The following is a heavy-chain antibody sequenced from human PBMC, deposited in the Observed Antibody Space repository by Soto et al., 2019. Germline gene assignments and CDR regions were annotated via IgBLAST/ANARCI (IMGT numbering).Heavy chain of an antibody. CDR3: ARHQSHSSSYVDP. CDR1: GGSISSSSYY. V-gene: IGHV4-39*01. J-gene: IGHJ5*02. CDR2: IYYSGST. Sequence: QLQLQESGPGLVKPSETLSLTCTVSGGSISSSSYYWGWIRQPPGKWLEWIGSIYYSGSTYYNPSLKSRVTLPVDTSKNQFSLKLSSVTAADTAVYYCARHQSHSSSYVDPWGQGTLVTVSS. D-gene: IGHD6-13*01.